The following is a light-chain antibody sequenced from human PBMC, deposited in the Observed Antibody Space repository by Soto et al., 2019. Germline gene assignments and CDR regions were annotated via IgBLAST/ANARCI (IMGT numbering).Light chain of an antibody. V-gene: IGKV3-15*01. CDR3: RKWSTWALT. CDR1: QSISST. J-gene: IGKJ4*02. CDR2: GAS. Sequence: EVVMTQSPATLSVSPGERATLSCRASQSISSTLAWYQQKHGHSPRLLLYGASTRATGIPARFSGSGSGTEFTLTISNLQSEDFAVYYCRKWSTWALTFGGGTKVEIK.